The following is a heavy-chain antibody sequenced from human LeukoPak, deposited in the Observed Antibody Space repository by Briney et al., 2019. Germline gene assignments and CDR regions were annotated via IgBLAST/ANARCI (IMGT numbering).Heavy chain of an antibody. Sequence: PGGSLRLSCAAAGFTFKNYNMNWVRQAPGKGLEWVSYISSSSTTIYYADSVKGRFTISRDNAKNSLYLQMNSLRAEDTAAYYCARDFRGLSWYFDYWGQGSLVIVSS. D-gene: IGHD3-10*01. V-gene: IGHV3-48*01. CDR3: ARDFRGLSWYFDY. CDR2: ISSSSTTI. J-gene: IGHJ4*02. CDR1: GFTFKNYN.